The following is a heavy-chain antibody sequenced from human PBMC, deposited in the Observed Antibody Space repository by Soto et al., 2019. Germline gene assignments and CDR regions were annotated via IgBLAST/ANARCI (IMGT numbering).Heavy chain of an antibody. CDR2: IDYNGVT. V-gene: IGHV4-39*01. CDR3: GKVLVGATGHTDSDS. J-gene: IGHJ4*02. CDR1: GGSIYRSGYY. D-gene: IGHD2-15*01. Sequence: NPSDTLSLTCTVSGGSIYRSGYYWGWIRQPPGRGLEWIGNIDYNGVTYSNPSLKSRVTISRDTSKNQFSLKLTSVTAADTALYYCGKVLVGATGHTDSDSWGPGTLVTVSS.